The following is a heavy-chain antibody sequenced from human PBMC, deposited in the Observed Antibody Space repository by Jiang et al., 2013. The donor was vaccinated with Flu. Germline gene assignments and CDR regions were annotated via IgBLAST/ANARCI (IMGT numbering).Heavy chain of an antibody. D-gene: IGHD6-19*01. CDR2: ISGSGGRT. CDR3: AKDREESAVAGPFDY. Sequence: VQLLESGGGLVQPGGSLRLSCAASGFAFSSYAVTWVRQAPGKGLEWISTISGSGGRTYYADSVRGRLTISRDNSKNTLYLQMNSLRAEDTALYYCAKDREESAVAGPFDYWGQGTLVTVSS. V-gene: IGHV3-23*01. CDR1: GFAFSSYA. J-gene: IGHJ4*02.